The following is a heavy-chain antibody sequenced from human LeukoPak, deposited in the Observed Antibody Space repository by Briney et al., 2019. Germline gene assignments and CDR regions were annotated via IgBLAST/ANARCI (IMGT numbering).Heavy chain of an antibody. CDR2: MNPNSGNT. CDR3: ARSTAYSSSWFYYYYYYIDV. V-gene: IGHV1-8*01. J-gene: IGHJ6*03. Sequence: ASVKVSCKASGYTFTSYDINWVRQATGQGLEWMGWMNPNSGNTGYAQKFQGRVTMTRNTSISTAYMELSSLRSEDTAVYYCARSTAYSSSWFYYYYYYIDVWGKGTTVTVSS. D-gene: IGHD6-13*01. CDR1: GYTFTSYD.